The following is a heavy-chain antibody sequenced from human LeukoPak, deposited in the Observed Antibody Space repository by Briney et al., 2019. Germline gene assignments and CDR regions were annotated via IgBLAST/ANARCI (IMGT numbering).Heavy chain of an antibody. CDR1: GYTFTSYY. CDR3: ARDNIRGGKGIAAAGGYY. D-gene: IGHD6-13*01. J-gene: IGHJ4*02. CDR2: IIPIFGTS. Sequence: GASVKVSCKASGYTFTSYYMHWVRQAPGQGLEWMGGIIPIFGTSIYAQKFQGRVTVTADESTSTAYMELSSLTSEDTAVYYCARDNIRGGKGIAAAGGYYWGQGTLVTVSS. V-gene: IGHV1-69*13.